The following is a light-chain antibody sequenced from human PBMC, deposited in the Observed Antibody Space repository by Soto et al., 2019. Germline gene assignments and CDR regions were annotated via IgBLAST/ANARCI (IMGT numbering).Light chain of an antibody. Sequence: SALTQPASVSGSPGQSITISCSGTSSDVGAYNYVSWYQQYPDNAPKLIIYDVAYRPSGVSHRFSGSKSGNTASLTISGLQAEDEADYYCSSYTSTDSPVVFGGGTKVTVL. J-gene: IGLJ2*01. CDR1: SSDVGAYNY. V-gene: IGLV2-14*03. CDR3: SSYTSTDSPVV. CDR2: DVA.